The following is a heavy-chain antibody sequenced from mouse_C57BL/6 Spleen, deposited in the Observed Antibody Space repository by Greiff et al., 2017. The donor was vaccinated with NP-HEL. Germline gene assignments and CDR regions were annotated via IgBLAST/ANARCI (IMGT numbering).Heavy chain of an antibody. V-gene: IGHV1-81*01. CDR2: IYPRSGNT. Sequence: QVQLQQSGAELARPGASVKLSCKASGYTFTSYGISWVKQRTGQGLEWIGEIYPRSGNTYYNEKFKGKATLTADKSSSTAYMELRSLTSEDSAVYFCARSGGYGNYWYFDVWGTGTTVTVSS. CDR3: ARSGGYGNYWYFDV. D-gene: IGHD2-1*01. J-gene: IGHJ1*03. CDR1: GYTFTSYG.